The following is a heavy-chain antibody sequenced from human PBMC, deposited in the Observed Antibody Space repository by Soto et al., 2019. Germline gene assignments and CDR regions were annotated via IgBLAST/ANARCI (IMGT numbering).Heavy chain of an antibody. D-gene: IGHD1-26*01. J-gene: IGHJ4*02. CDR3: AKGGPWEPGSVWY. V-gene: IGHV3-30*18. CDR2: ISYDGSNK. Sequence: QVQLVESGGGVVQPGRSLRLSCAASGFTFSSYGMHWVRQAPGKGLEWVAVISYDGSNKYYADSVKGRFTISRDNSRPTLYLQMNSLSAVDSAVYYCAKGGPWEPGSVWYWGQGTLVTVSS. CDR1: GFTFSSYG.